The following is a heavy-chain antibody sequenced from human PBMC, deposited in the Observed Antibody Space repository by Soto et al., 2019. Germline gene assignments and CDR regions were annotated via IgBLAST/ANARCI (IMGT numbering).Heavy chain of an antibody. V-gene: IGHV3-30*18. CDR1: GFTFSSYG. CDR3: AKDPRGKTYYFDY. J-gene: IGHJ4*02. CDR2: ISYDGSNK. Sequence: GGSLRLSCAASGFTFSSYGMHWVRQAPGKGLEWVAVISYDGSNKYYADSVKGRFTISRDNSKNTLYLQMNSLRAEDTAVYYCAKDPRGKTYYFDYWGQGTLVTVSS.